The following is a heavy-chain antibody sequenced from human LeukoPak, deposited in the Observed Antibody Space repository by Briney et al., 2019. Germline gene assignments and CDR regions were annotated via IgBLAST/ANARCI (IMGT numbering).Heavy chain of an antibody. Sequence: GGTLRLSCEASGFTFSTYGINWVRQAPGKGLEWVSAISGSGGSTYYADSVKGRFTISRDNAKNTLFLQMNSLRAEDTAVYYCARGADSGYSSDHWGQGSLVIVSS. V-gene: IGHV3-23*01. J-gene: IGHJ4*02. D-gene: IGHD3-9*01. CDR2: ISGSGGST. CDR1: GFTFSTYG. CDR3: ARGADSGYSSDH.